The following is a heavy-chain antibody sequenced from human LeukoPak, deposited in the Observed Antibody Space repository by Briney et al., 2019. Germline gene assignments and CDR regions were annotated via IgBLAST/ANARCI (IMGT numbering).Heavy chain of an antibody. CDR1: GFPFSGYS. V-gene: IGHV3-21*01. D-gene: IGHD6-6*01. CDR2: MSILSGIT. Sequence: GGSLRLPCAGSGFPFSGYSMNWVRQTPGRGLEWVSSMSILSGITYYAESVKGRFTVSRDNAENLLHLQMNSLRVEDTAIYYCAREFEYSTSGAGYWGQGTLVTVSS. J-gene: IGHJ4*02. CDR3: AREFEYSTSGAGY.